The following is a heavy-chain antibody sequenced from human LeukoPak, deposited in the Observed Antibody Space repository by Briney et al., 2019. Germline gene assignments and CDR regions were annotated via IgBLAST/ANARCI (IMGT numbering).Heavy chain of an antibody. CDR2: IHYSGSA. D-gene: IGHD1-14*01. CDR1: GCTISNGGNH. Sequence: SETLCLTCTVSGCTISNGGNHWIWIRQYPGRGLEWIANIHYSGSAYYNPSLKSRASTSVGTSQNHYSQHLSPVTAADTAEYYCALMRSKVRYNCFVLWREGALVSVSS. J-gene: IGHJ4*02. V-gene: IGHV4-31*02. CDR3: ALMRSKVRYNCFVL.